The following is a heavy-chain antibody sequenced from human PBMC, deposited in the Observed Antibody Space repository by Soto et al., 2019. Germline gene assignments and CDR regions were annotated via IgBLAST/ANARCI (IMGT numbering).Heavy chain of an antibody. CDR3: ARAQVATVLVGGMYV. CDR1: GFTFSSYE. J-gene: IGHJ6*02. V-gene: IGHV3-48*03. CDR2: ISSSGSTI. D-gene: IGHD5-12*01. Sequence: GGSLRLSCAASGFTFSSYEMTWVRQAPGKGLEWVSYISSSGSTIYYADSVKGRFTISRDNAKNSLSLQMKSLRAEDTAVYYCARAQVATVLVGGMYVWGQGTTVTVSS.